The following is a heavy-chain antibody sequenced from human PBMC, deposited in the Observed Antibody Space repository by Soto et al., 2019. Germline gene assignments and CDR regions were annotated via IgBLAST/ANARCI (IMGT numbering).Heavy chain of an antibody. D-gene: IGHD3-22*01. CDR1: GFTFSSYW. CDR2: INQDGSQK. V-gene: IGHV3-7*04. J-gene: IGHJ3*02. Sequence: GGSLRLSCAASGFTFSSYWMSWVRQAPGKGLEWVANINQDGSQKWCVDSVKGRFTISRDNAKNSLYLQMNSLRGEDTAVYYCARGDYYDSSGPFSDAFDIWAQGTMVTVSS. CDR3: ARGDYYDSSGPFSDAFDI.